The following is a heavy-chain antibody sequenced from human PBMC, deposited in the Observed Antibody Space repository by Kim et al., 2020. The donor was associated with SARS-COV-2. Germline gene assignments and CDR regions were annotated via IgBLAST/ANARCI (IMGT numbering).Heavy chain of an antibody. V-gene: IGHV3-23*01. CDR2: ISGSGGST. J-gene: IGHJ3*02. CDR3: AKVRYSSSWYDAFDI. D-gene: IGHD6-13*01. Sequence: GGSLRLSCAASGFTFSSYAMSWVRQAPGKGLEWVSCISGSGGSTYYADSVKGRFTISRDKSKNTLYLQMNSLRAEDTAVYYCAKVRYSSSWYDAFDIWGQGTMVTVSS. CDR1: GFTFSSYA.